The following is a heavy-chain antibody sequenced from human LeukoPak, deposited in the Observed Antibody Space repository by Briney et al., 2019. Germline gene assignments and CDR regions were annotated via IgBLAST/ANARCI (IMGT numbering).Heavy chain of an antibody. D-gene: IGHD2-2*01. CDR2: LSHAGNA. Sequence: KASETLSLTCTVSGGSISSSSYYWGWIRQPPGKGLEWVACLSHAGNAWYNPSLESRLSISVDTSKNQFSLKFSSVTAADTALYWCARHNAPRRVGFDFWGQGILVTVSS. J-gene: IGHJ4*02. CDR1: GGSISSSSYY. V-gene: IGHV4-39*01. CDR3: ARHNAPRRVGFDF.